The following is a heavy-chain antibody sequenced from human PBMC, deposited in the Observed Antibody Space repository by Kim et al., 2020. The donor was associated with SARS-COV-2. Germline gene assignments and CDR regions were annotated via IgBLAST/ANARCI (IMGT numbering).Heavy chain of an antibody. J-gene: IGHJ4*02. Sequence: PSLKSRVTISVDTSKNQFSLKLSSVTAADTAVYYCARHDKITMVRGVIGYWGQGTLVTVSS. V-gene: IGHV4-39*01. CDR3: ARHDKITMVRGVIGY. D-gene: IGHD3-10*01.